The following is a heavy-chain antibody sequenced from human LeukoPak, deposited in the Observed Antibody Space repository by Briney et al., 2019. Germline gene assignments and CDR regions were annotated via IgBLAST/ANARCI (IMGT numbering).Heavy chain of an antibody. CDR1: EFTFSSFW. CDR2: INSDGSDI. CDR3: ARERRSSGWYDAFDM. V-gene: IGHV3-74*01. J-gene: IGHJ3*02. Sequence: GESLRLSCAAPEFTFSSFWMHWVRQAPGKGLVWVSRINSDGSDIRYADSVKGRFTISRDNAKNTLYLQMNSLRAEDTAVYYCARERRSSGWYDAFDMRGQGTMVTVSS. D-gene: IGHD6-19*01.